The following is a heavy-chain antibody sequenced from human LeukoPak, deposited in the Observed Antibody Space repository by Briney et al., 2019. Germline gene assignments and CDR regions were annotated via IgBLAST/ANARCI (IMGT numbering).Heavy chain of an antibody. CDR2: INHSGST. J-gene: IGHJ6*02. Sequence: SETLSLTCAVYGGSFSGYYWSWIRQPPGKGLEWIGEINHSGSTNYNPSLKSRVTMSVDTSKNQFSLKLSSVTAADTAVYYCARDLGVVVAATNYYYYYGMDVWGQGTTVTVSS. V-gene: IGHV4-34*01. CDR1: GGSFSGYY. D-gene: IGHD2-15*01. CDR3: ARDLGVVVAATNYYYYYGMDV.